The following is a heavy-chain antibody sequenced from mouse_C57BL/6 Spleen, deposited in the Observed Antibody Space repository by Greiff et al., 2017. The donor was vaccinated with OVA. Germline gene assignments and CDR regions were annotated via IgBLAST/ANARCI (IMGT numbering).Heavy chain of an antibody. Sequence: EVMLVESEGGLVQPGSSMKLSCTASGFTFSDYYMAWVRQVPEKGLEWVANINYDGSSTYYLDSLKSRFIISRDNAKNILYLQMSSLKSEDTATYYCARGPLLRGYFDVWGTGTTVTVSS. CDR2: INYDGSST. J-gene: IGHJ1*03. CDR1: GFTFSDYY. V-gene: IGHV5-16*01. D-gene: IGHD1-1*01. CDR3: ARGPLLRGYFDV.